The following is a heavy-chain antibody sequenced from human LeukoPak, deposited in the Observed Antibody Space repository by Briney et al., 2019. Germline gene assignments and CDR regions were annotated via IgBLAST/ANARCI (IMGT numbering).Heavy chain of an antibody. CDR1: GFTFSSYS. J-gene: IGHJ4*02. V-gene: IGHV3-21*01. Sequence: GGSLRLSCAASGFTFSSYSMNWVRQAPGKGLEWVSSISSSGTYVYYADSVKGRFTISRDNAKSSLYLQMNSLGAEDTAVYYCARNFGYCSGASCNYYFDYWGQGALVTVSS. D-gene: IGHD2-15*01. CDR2: ISSSGTYV. CDR3: ARNFGYCSGASCNYYFDY.